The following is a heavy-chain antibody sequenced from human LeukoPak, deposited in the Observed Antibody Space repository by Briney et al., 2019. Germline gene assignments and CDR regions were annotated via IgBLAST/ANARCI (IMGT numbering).Heavy chain of an antibody. V-gene: IGHV1-18*01. J-gene: IGHJ4*02. D-gene: IGHD4-11*01. CDR1: GYTFTSYG. Sequence: AASVKVSCKASGYTFTSYGISWVRQAPGQRLEWMGWISAYNGNTNYAQKPQGRVTMTTDTSTSTAYMELRSLRSDDTAVYYCARNSNYGYYFDYWGQGTLVTVSS. CDR2: ISAYNGNT. CDR3: ARNSNYGYYFDY.